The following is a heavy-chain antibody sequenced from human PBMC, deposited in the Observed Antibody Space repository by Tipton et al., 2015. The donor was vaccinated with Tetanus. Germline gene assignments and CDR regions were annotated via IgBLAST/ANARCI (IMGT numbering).Heavy chain of an antibody. Sequence: SLRLSCAASGFTFTRYAMHWVRQTPGKGLEWVSVITFDGSTKYYADSVKGRFTLSRDNSRNTLFLQMNSLKVEDTAVYYCAREDGGPTLDYFDSWGQGVLVIVSS. CDR2: ITFDGSTK. D-gene: IGHD3-16*01. CDR1: GFTFTRYA. J-gene: IGHJ4*02. V-gene: IGHV3-30-3*01. CDR3: AREDGGPTLDYFDS.